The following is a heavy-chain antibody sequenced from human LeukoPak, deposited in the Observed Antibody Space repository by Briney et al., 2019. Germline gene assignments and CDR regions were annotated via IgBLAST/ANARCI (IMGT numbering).Heavy chain of an antibody. CDR1: ETTATTNK. J-gene: IGHJ4*02. V-gene: IGHV3-66*01. Sequence: GGPLRFSWEAPETTATTNKMSWVRKPPGKELEWVSVIYSGGSTYYADSVKGRFTISRDNSKNTLYLQMDSLRTEDTAVYFCAKLYDYGYINWGQGTLVTVSS. CDR3: AKLYDYGYIN. D-gene: IGHD3-10*01. CDR2: IYSGGST.